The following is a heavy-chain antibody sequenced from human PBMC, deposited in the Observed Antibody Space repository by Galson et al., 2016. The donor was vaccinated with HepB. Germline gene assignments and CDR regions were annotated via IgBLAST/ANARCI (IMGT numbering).Heavy chain of an antibody. V-gene: IGHV2-70*01. CDR3: ARGWDSETYYYYNMDV. CDR2: IDWDDDK. D-gene: IGHD1-26*01. J-gene: IGHJ6*02. CDR1: GFSLRTSGMS. Sequence: PALVKPTQTLTLTCTYSGFSLRTSGMSVSWIRQPPGKALEWLALIDWDDDKYYSTSLTTRLTISKDTSENQVVLTMTNVDPVDTGTYYCARGWDSETYYYYNMDVWGQGTTVTVSS.